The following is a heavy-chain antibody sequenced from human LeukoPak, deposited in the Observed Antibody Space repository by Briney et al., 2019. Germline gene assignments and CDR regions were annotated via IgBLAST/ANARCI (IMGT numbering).Heavy chain of an antibody. V-gene: IGHV1-69*04. Sequence: SVKVSCKASGGTFSSYAISWVRQAPGQGLEWMGRIIPILGIANYAQKFQGRVTITADKSTSTVYMELSSLRSEDTAVYYCARAPITIFGVVAYYYYGMDVWGQGTTVTVSS. CDR3: ARAPITIFGVVAYYYYGMDV. CDR2: IIPILGIA. CDR1: GGTFSSYA. D-gene: IGHD3-3*01. J-gene: IGHJ6*02.